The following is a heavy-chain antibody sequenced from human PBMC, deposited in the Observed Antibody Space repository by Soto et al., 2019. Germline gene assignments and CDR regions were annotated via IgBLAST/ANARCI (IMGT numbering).Heavy chain of an antibody. CDR1: GFTFSYYA. J-gene: IGHJ4*02. Sequence: QVQLVESGGGVVQPGRSLRLSCAASGFTFSYYAMHWVRQAPGKGLEWVAVISYDGSNKYYADSVKGRFTISRDNSKNTLYLQMNSLRPEDTAVYYCAGWGSGYDYPFDYWGQGTLVTVSS. D-gene: IGHD5-12*01. CDR2: ISYDGSNK. V-gene: IGHV3-30-3*01. CDR3: AGWGSGYDYPFDY.